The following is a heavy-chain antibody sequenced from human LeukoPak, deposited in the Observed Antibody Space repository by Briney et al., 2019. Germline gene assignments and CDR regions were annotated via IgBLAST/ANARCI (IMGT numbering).Heavy chain of an antibody. CDR2: IVVGSGYT. J-gene: IGHJ4*02. CDR3: AVARGLTDPLDF. V-gene: IGHV1-58*02. D-gene: IGHD3-10*01. CDR1: GYTFTDYY. Sequence: SVKVSCKTSGYTFTDYYIQWVRQARGQRLEWIGWIVVGSGYTNYAQKFQERVTFTGDMSTGTVYMELSSLRSEDTAVYYCAVARGLTDPLDFWGQGTLVTVSS.